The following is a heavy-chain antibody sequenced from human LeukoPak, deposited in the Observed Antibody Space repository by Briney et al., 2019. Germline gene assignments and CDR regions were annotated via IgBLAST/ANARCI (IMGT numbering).Heavy chain of an antibody. D-gene: IGHD3-3*01. CDR3: ARGNLHFWSGYYLDY. CDR1: GGSISSGGYS. V-gene: IGHV4-30-2*01. CDR2: IYHSGST. J-gene: IGHJ4*02. Sequence: PSQTLSLTCAVSGGSISSGGYSWRWIRQPPGKGLEWIGYIYHSGSTYYNPSLKSRVTISVDRSKNQFSLKLSSVTAADTAVYYCARGNLHFWSGYYLDYWGQGTLVTVSS.